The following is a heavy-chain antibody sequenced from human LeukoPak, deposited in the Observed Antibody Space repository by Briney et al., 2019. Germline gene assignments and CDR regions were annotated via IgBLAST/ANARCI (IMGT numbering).Heavy chain of an antibody. Sequence: GGSLILSCAASGFTFSSYSMNWVRQAPGKGLEWVSSISGSSTYIYYTDSVKGRFTISRDNAKNSLYLQMNSLRAEDTAVYYCARVTRSPFGWFDPWGQGTLVTVSS. J-gene: IGHJ5*02. D-gene: IGHD4-17*01. CDR3: ARVTRSPFGWFDP. CDR1: GFTFSSYS. V-gene: IGHV3-21*01. CDR2: ISGSSTYI.